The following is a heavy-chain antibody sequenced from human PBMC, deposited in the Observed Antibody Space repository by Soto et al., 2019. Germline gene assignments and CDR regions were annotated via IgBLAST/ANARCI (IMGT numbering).Heavy chain of an antibody. CDR3: ARHYGDYRGGIGDAFDI. V-gene: IGHV4-39*01. Sequence: PSETLSLTCTVSGGSISSGPYHWGWIRQPPGKGLEWIGNTHCSGSAYYNPSLKSRGTIPVDTSKNQFSLKLSSVTAADTAVYYCARHYGDYRGGIGDAFDIWGQGTMVTVSS. CDR1: GGSISSGPYH. D-gene: IGHD4-17*01. J-gene: IGHJ3*02. CDR2: THCSGSA.